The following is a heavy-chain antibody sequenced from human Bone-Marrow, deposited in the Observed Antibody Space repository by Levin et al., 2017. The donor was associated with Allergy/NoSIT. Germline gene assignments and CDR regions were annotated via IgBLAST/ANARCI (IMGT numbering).Heavy chain of an antibody. CDR3: ARGTDDSSGYYYPYYYYYGMDV. V-gene: IGHV3-30-3*01. J-gene: IGHJ6*02. CDR1: GFTFSSYA. D-gene: IGHD3-22*01. CDR2: ISYDGSNK. Sequence: LSLTCAASGFTFSSYAMHWVRQAPGKGLEWVAVISYDGSNKYYADSVKGRFTISRDNSKNTLYLQMNSLRAEDTAVYYCARGTDDSSGYYYPYYYYYGMDVWGQGTTVTVSS.